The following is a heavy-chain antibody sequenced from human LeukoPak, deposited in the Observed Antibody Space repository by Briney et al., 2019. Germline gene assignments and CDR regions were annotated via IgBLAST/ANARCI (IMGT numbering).Heavy chain of an antibody. D-gene: IGHD3-16*01. Sequence: GGSLRLSCAASGFTFSSYWMHWVRQAPGKGLEWVSHVNSDGSGTDYADSVKGRFTISRDNAKNTLYLQMNSLRVEDTAVYYCVCLGLGGLSLDWGQGTLVTVSS. CDR2: VNSDGSGT. V-gene: IGHV3-74*01. J-gene: IGHJ4*02. CDR1: GFTFSSYW. CDR3: VCLGLGGLSLD.